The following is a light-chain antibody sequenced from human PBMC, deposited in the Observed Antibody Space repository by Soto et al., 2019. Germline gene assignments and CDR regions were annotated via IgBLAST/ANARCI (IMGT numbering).Light chain of an antibody. CDR3: LLSYSGARV. V-gene: IGLV7-46*01. CDR1: SGAVTSGHY. CDR2: DTS. Sequence: QTVVTQEPSLTVSPGGTVTLTCGSSSGAVTSGHYPFWFQQKPGQAPRTLIYDTSNKYSWTPARFSGSLLGGKSALTLSGAQPEDEAEYYCLLSYSGARVFGGGTKVTVL. J-gene: IGLJ2*01.